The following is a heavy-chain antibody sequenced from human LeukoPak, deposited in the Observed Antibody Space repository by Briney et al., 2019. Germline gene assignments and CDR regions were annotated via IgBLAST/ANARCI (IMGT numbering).Heavy chain of an antibody. Sequence: RASVKVSCKASGYTFTSYGISWVRQAPGQGLEWMGWISAYNGNTNYAQKLQGRVTMTTDTSTSTAYMELRSLRSDDTAVYYCAIAGTIFGVVPFDYWGQGTLVTVSS. CDR2: ISAYNGNT. CDR3: AIAGTIFGVVPFDY. CDR1: GYTFTSYG. V-gene: IGHV1-18*01. J-gene: IGHJ4*02. D-gene: IGHD3-3*01.